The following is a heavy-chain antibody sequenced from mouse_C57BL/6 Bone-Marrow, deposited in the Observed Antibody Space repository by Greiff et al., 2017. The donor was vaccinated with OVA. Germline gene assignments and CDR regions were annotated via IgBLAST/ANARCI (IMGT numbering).Heavy chain of an antibody. V-gene: IGHV5-4*01. CDR2: ISDGGSYT. CDR3: ANWALFAY. D-gene: IGHD4-1*01. CDR1: GFTFSSYA. J-gene: IGHJ3*01. Sequence: EVHLVESGGGLVKPGGSLKLSCAASGFTFSSYAMSWVRQTPEKRLEWVATISDGGSYTYYPDNVKGRFTISRDNAKNNLYLQMSHLKSEDTAMYYCANWALFAYWGQGTLVTVSA.